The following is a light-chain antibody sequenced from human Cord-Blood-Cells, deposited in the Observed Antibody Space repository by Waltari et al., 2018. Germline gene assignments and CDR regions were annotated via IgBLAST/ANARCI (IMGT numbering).Light chain of an antibody. Sequence: QSALTQPASVSGSPGQSITISCTGTSSDVGGYNYVSWYQQHPGKAPKLMIYEVSKRASGVSIRFSGSKSSDTASLTISGLQAEDEADYDCSSYTSSSAWVFGGGTKLTVL. CDR1: SSDVGGYNY. CDR3: SSYTSSSAWV. V-gene: IGLV2-14*01. J-gene: IGLJ3*02. CDR2: EVS.